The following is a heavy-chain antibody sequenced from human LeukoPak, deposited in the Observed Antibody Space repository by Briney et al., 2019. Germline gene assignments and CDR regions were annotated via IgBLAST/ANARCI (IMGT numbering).Heavy chain of an antibody. V-gene: IGHV3-23*01. J-gene: IGHJ4*02. CDR1: GFTFSSYA. D-gene: IGHD4-17*01. CDR3: AKAESNYGDYVPWDY. CDR2: ISGSGGST. Sequence: GGFLRLSCAASGFTFSSYAMSWVRQAPGKGLEWVSAISGSGGSTYYADSVKGRFTISRDNSKNTLYLQMNSLRAEDTAVYYCAKAESNYGDYVPWDYWGQGTLVTVSS.